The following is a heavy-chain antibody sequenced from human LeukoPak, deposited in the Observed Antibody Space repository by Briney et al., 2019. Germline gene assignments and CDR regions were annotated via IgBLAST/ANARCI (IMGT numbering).Heavy chain of an antibody. CDR2: INHSGST. Sequence: SETLSLTCAVYGGSFSGYYWSWIRQPPGKGLEWIGEINHSGSTNYNPSLKSRVTISVDTSKNQFSLKLSSVTAADTAVYYCARDQYFDWLLPANFDYWGQGTLVTVSS. J-gene: IGHJ4*02. V-gene: IGHV4-34*01. CDR3: ARDQYFDWLLPANFDY. CDR1: GGSFSGYY. D-gene: IGHD3-9*01.